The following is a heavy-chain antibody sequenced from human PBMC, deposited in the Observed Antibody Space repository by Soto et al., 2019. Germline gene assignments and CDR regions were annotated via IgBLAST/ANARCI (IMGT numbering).Heavy chain of an antibody. V-gene: IGHV1-18*01. Sequence: QVQLVQSGAEVKKPGASVKVSCKASGYTFTSYGISWVRQAPGQGLEWMGWISAYNGNTNYAQKLQGRVTMTTDTSTSPAYMELRSLRSDDTAVYYCARDLSSGSWDWYFDLWGRGTLVTVSS. CDR2: ISAYNGNT. CDR1: GYTFTSYG. D-gene: IGHD6-13*01. J-gene: IGHJ2*01. CDR3: ARDLSSGSWDWYFDL.